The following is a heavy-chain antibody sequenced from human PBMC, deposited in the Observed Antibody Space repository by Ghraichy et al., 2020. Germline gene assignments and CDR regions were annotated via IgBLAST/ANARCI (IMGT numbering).Heavy chain of an antibody. CDR1: GGSISSYY. CDR3: ARVRGELERRRFDP. V-gene: IGHV4-59*01. Sequence: SETLPLTCTVSGGSISSYYWSWIRQPPGKGLEWIGYIYYSGSTNYNPSLKSRVTISVDTSKNQFSLKLSSVTAADTAVYYCARVRGELERRRFDPWGQGTLVTVSS. CDR2: IYYSGST. D-gene: IGHD1-1*01. J-gene: IGHJ5*02.